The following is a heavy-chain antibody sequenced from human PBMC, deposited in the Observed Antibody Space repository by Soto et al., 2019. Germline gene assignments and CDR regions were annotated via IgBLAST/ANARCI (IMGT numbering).Heavy chain of an antibody. CDR1: GGSMSEYF. V-gene: IGHV4-59*01. D-gene: IGHD3-10*01. Sequence: PETLSLTCTVSGGSMSEYFWSWIRQSPGKGLEWIGYIYYLGSTDYNPSLKSRVTISVDTSKRQFSLRLTSVTAADTAVYYCARDGYDGSGSPYPAYWGPGTQVTVSS. J-gene: IGHJ4*02. CDR3: ARDGYDGSGSPYPAY. CDR2: IYYLGST.